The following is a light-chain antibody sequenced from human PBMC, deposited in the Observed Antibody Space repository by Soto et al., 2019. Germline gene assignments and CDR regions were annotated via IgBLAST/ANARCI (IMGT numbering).Light chain of an antibody. CDR1: QTISSW. V-gene: IGKV1-5*03. J-gene: IGKJ1*01. Sequence: QMTQSASTLSLSLGYRFTITCRASQTISSWLAWYQQKPGKAPKLLIYKASTLKSGVPSRFSGSGSGTEFTLTISSLQPDDFATYYCQHYNSYSEAFGQGTKVDIK. CDR2: KAS. CDR3: QHYNSYSEA.